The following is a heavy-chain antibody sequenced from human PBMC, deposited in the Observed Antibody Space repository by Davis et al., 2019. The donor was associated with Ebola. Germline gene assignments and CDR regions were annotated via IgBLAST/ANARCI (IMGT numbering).Heavy chain of an antibody. D-gene: IGHD6-19*01. CDR3: AKVGYGWYYYFDS. CDR1: GFTFSSYG. J-gene: IGHJ4*02. V-gene: IGHV3-23*01. Sequence: PGGSLRLSCAASGFTFSSYGMSWVRQAPGKGLEWVSAISGAGGSTYYADSVKGRFTISRDNSKNTPSLQMDSLRAEDTAVYYCAKVGYGWYYYFDSWGPGTLVTVSS. CDR2: ISGAGGST.